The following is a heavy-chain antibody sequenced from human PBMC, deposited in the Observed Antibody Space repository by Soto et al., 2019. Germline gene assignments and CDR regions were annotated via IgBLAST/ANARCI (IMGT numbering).Heavy chain of an antibody. CDR3: ASHPPRYCISTSCYGFDY. J-gene: IGHJ4*02. CDR1: GGSISSGDYY. Sequence: SETLSLTCTVSGGSISSGDYYWSWIRQPPGKGLEWIGYIYYSGSTYYNPSLKSRVTISVDTSKNQFSLKLSSVTAADTAVYYCASHPPRYCISTSCYGFDYWGQGTLVTVSS. D-gene: IGHD2-2*01. V-gene: IGHV4-30-4*01. CDR2: IYYSGST.